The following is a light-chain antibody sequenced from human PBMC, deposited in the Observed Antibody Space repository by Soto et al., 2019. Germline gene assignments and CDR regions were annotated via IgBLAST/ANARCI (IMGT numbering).Light chain of an antibody. Sequence: EIVLTQSPATLSLSPGERATLSCRASQSISSYLGWYQQKPGQAPRLLIYDASNRATGIPARFSGSGSGTDFTLTISSLEPEDFAVYYCQQRSDWPLTFGGGTKVEF. CDR3: QQRSDWPLT. V-gene: IGKV3-11*01. CDR2: DAS. J-gene: IGKJ4*01. CDR1: QSISSY.